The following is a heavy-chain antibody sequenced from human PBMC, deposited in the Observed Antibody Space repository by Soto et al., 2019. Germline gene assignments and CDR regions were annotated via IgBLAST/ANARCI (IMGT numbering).Heavy chain of an antibody. D-gene: IGHD4-17*01. J-gene: IGHJ4*02. V-gene: IGHV3-23*01. Sequence: GGSLRLSCAASGFTFSSYAMSWVRQAPGKGPEWVSAISGSGGSTYYADSVKGRFTISRDNSKNTLYLQMNSLRAEDTAVYYCAKDTYGDYAGIDYWGQGTLVTVSS. CDR2: ISGSGGST. CDR3: AKDTYGDYAGIDY. CDR1: GFTFSSYA.